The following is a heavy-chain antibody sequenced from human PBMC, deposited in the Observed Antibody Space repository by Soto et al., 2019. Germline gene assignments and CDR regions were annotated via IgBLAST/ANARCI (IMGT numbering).Heavy chain of an antibody. CDR3: ALPRRFYYYGMDV. J-gene: IGHJ6*02. CDR1: GYTFTSYG. CDR2: ISAYNGNT. Sequence: RASVKVSCKASGYTFTSYGISWVRQAPGQGLEWMGWISAYNGNTNYAQKLQGRVTMTTDTSTSTAYMELRSLRSDDTAVYYCALPRRFYYYGMDVWGQGTTVTVSS. V-gene: IGHV1-18*01.